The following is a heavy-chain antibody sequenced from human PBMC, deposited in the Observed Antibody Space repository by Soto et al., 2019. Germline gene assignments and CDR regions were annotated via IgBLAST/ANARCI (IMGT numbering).Heavy chain of an antibody. D-gene: IGHD6-19*01. J-gene: IGHJ3*02. Sequence: QVQLQESGPGLVKPSETLSLTCTVSGGSISSYYWSWIRQPPGKGLEWIGYIYYSGSTNYNPSLKSRVPISLDTSKNQFSPKLSSVPAADTAVYYCARPGWRNAPYDAFDIWGQGTMVTVSS. CDR2: IYYSGST. V-gene: IGHV4-59*01. CDR3: ARPGWRNAPYDAFDI. CDR1: GGSISSYY.